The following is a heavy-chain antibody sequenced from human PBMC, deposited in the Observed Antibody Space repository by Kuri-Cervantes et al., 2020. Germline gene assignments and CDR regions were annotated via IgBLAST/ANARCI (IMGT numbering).Heavy chain of an antibody. Sequence: GESLKISCAASGFTLSSYGVHWVRQAPGKGLEWVAAIAYDGSAEYYVDSLKGRFTISRDNSKNTLYLQMNSLRLEDTAVYYCAKGRYSGSDYRPEFDYWGQGTLVTVSS. J-gene: IGHJ4*02. CDR2: IAYDGSAE. D-gene: IGHD1-26*01. V-gene: IGHV3-30*18. CDR3: AKGRYSGSDYRPEFDY. CDR1: GFTLSSYG.